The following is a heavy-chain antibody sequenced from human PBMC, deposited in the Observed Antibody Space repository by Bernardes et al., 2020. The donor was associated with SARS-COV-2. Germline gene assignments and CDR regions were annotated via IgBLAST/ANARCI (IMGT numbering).Heavy chain of an antibody. CDR2: IYWDDDK. D-gene: IGHD3-10*01. CDR1: GFSLSTSGVG. J-gene: IGHJ5*02. CDR3: AHSRITMVRGVMLNWFDP. V-gene: IGHV2-5*02. Sequence: SGPTLVKPTQTLTLTCTFSGFSLSTSGVGVGWIRQPPGKALEWLALIYWDDDKRYSPSLKSRLTITKDTSKNQVVLTMTNMDPVDTATYYCAHSRITMVRGVMLNWFDPWGQGTLVTVSS.